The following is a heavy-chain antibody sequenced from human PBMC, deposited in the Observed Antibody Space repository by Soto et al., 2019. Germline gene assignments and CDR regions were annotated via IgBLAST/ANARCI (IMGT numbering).Heavy chain of an antibody. J-gene: IGHJ6*03. V-gene: IGHV3-7*01. D-gene: IGHD6-13*01. CDR3: ARVEGRVYGPINGAYYYYYMDV. Sequence: VQLVESGGGLVQPGGSLRLSCAASGFTFSSYWMSWVRQAPGKGLEWVANIKQDGSEKYYVDSVKGRFTISRDNAKNSLYLQMNSLRAEDTAVYYCARVEGRVYGPINGAYYYYYMDVWGKGTTVTVSS. CDR2: IKQDGSEK. CDR1: GFTFSSYW.